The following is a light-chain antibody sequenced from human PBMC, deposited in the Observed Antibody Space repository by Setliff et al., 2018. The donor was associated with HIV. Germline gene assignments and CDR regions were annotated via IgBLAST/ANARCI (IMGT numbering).Light chain of an antibody. CDR2: EIT. V-gene: IGLV2-18*02. Sequence: QSALTQPPSVSGSPGQSVTISCTGTSSDIGTYNSISWYHQTPGTAPKLIIYEITARPSGVPDRFSGSKSGNTASLTISGLQVEDEADYFCSSLISSTSYVFGTGTKVTVL. J-gene: IGLJ1*01. CDR1: SSDIGTYNS. CDR3: SSLISSTSYV.